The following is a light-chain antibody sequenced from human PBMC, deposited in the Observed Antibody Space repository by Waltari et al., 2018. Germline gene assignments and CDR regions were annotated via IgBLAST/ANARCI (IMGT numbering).Light chain of an antibody. CDR1: SSNIGAGYD. V-gene: IGLV1-40*01. Sequence: QSVLTQPPSVSGAPGLRVTISCTGSSSNIGAGYDIHWYQQLPGTAPKPLIYGNNNRPSGVPDRFSGSKAGPSASLAITGLQAEDEADYYCQSYDSSLSGSRVFGGGTKLTVL. CDR2: GNN. CDR3: QSYDSSLSGSRV. J-gene: IGLJ2*01.